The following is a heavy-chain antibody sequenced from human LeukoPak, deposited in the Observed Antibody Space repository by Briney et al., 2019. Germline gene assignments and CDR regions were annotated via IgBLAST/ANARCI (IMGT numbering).Heavy chain of an antibody. CDR3: AKRVLCQS. V-gene: IGHV3-23*01. D-gene: IGHD2-8*01. J-gene: IGHJ5*02. Sequence: GGSLRLSCAASGFTFSDNAMTWVRQAPGKGLEWVSTISGRGGSAFYADSVKGRFTVSRDNSKNTLFLQMNSLRAEDTAIYYCAKRVLCQSWGQGTLDTVSS. CDR2: ISGRGGSA. CDR1: GFTFSDNA.